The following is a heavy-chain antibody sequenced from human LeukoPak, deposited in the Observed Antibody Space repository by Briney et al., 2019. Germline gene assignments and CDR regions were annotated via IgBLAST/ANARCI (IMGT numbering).Heavy chain of an antibody. CDR3: AKKANALRGAFDI. CDR1: GFTFSSYG. Sequence: GGSLRLSCAASGFTFSSYGMHWVRQAPGKGLEWVAFIRYDGSNKYYADSVKGRSTISRDNSKNTLYLQMNSLRAEDTAVYYCAKKANALRGAFDIWGQGTMVTVSS. V-gene: IGHV3-30*02. J-gene: IGHJ3*02. CDR2: IRYDGSNK.